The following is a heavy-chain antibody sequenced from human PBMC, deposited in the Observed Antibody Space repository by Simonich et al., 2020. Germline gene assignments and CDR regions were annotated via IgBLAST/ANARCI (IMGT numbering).Heavy chain of an antibody. V-gene: IGHV1-18*01. Sequence: QVQLVQSGAEVKKPGASVKVSCKASGYTVTSYGISWVRQAPGQGLEWMERISANNGNTNYAQKLQGRVTITTDTSTSTAYMELRSLRSDDTAVYYCARSTTGTTAFDIWGQGTMVTVSS. D-gene: IGHD1-1*01. CDR3: ARSTTGTTAFDI. CDR1: GYTVTSYG. J-gene: IGHJ3*02. CDR2: ISANNGNT.